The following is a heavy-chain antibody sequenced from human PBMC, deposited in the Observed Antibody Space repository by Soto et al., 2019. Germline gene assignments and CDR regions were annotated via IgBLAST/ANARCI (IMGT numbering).Heavy chain of an antibody. V-gene: IGHV4-39*01. Sequence: SETLSLTCTVSGGSISSSSYYWGWIRQPPGKGLEWIGSIYYSGSTYYNPSLKSRVTISVDTSKNQFSLKLSPVTAADTAVYYCARQYYYDSSGYYYPTYFDYWGQGTLVTVSS. J-gene: IGHJ4*02. D-gene: IGHD3-22*01. CDR2: IYYSGST. CDR1: GGSISSSSYY. CDR3: ARQYYYDSSGYYYPTYFDY.